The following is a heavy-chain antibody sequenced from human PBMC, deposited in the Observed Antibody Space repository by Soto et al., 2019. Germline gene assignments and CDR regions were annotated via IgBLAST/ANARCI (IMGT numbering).Heavy chain of an antibody. V-gene: IGHV2-5*02. Sequence: QITLKESGPTLVKPTQTLTLTCTFSGFSLSTSGGGVGCIRQPPGKALEWLALIYWDDDNRYSPSLKSRLTITKDTSKNQVVLTMTTMDPVDTATYYCAHRQTTVSWGTFDYWGQGTLVTVSS. CDR3: AHRQTTVSWGTFDY. D-gene: IGHD4-4*01. CDR2: IYWDDDN. CDR1: GFSLSTSGGG. J-gene: IGHJ4*02.